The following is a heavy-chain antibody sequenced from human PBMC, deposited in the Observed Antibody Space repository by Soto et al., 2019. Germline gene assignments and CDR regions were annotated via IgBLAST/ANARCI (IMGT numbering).Heavy chain of an antibody. V-gene: IGHV3-23*01. D-gene: IGHD6-13*01. CDR3: AKVVAGRSYGMDV. J-gene: IGHJ6*02. CDR2: TSGSGGST. CDR1: GFTFSSYA. Sequence: LRLSCAASGFTFSSYAMSWVRQAPGKGLEWVSATSGSGGSTYYADSVKGRFTISRDNSKNTLYPQMNSLRAEDTAVYYCAKVVAGRSYGMDVWGQGTTVTVSS.